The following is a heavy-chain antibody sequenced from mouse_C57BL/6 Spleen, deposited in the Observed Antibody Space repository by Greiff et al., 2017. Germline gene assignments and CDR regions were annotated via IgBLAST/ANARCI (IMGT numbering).Heavy chain of an antibody. J-gene: IGHJ4*01. CDR2: ILPGSGST. D-gene: IGHD1-1*01. CDR1: GYTFTGYW. V-gene: IGHV1-9*01. Sequence: QVQLQQSGAELMKPGASVKLSCKATGYTFTGYWIAWVKQRPGHGLEWIGEILPGSGSTNYNEKLKGKATFTADTSSNTAYLQLSILTTEDSAIYYCARSGYYGSRDYAMDYWGQGTSGTVSS. CDR3: ARSGYYGSRDYAMDY.